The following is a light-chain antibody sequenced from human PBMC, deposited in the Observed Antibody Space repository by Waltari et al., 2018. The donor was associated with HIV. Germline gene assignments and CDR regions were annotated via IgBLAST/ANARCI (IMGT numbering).Light chain of an antibody. Sequence: QSALTQPAPVSGSPGQSITIPCTGTSGDVGGYDYVSWYQQHPGKAPKHMLYDVSHRPSGVSNRFSGSKSGNTASLIISGLQAEDEADYYCSSYTSSSTRVFGTGTAVTVV. CDR1: SGDVGGYDY. CDR2: DVS. V-gene: IGLV2-14*03. J-gene: IGLJ1*01. CDR3: SSYTSSSTRV.